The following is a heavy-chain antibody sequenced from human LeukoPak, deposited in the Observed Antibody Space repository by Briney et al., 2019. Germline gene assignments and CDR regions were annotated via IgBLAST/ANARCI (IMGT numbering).Heavy chain of an antibody. Sequence: GASVKVSCKASGYTFTGYYMHWVRQAPGQGLEWMGWINPNSGGTNYAQKFQGWVTMTRDTSISTAYMELSRLRSDDTAVYYCARVSSGWPNRWFDPWGQGTLVTVSS. CDR2: INPNSGGT. CDR1: GYTFTGYY. CDR3: ARVSSGWPNRWFDP. J-gene: IGHJ5*02. D-gene: IGHD6-19*01. V-gene: IGHV1-2*04.